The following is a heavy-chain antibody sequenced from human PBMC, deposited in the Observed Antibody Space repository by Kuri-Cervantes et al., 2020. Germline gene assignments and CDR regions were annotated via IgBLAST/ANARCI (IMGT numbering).Heavy chain of an antibody. V-gene: IGHV1-2*04. J-gene: IGHJ4*02. CDR2: INPNSGGA. Sequence: ASVKVSCKASGYTFTSYYIHWVRQAPGQELELMGWINPNSGGANFAQKFQGLLSLTRDTSVSTAYMELSRLKSDDTAVYYCARGEHRRPYDYWGQGTLVTVSS. D-gene: IGHD1-26*01. CDR1: GYTFTSYY. CDR3: ARGEHRRPYDY.